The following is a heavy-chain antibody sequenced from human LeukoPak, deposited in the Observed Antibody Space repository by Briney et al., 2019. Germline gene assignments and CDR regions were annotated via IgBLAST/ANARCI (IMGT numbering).Heavy chain of an antibody. CDR2: ISYDGSNK. D-gene: IGHD2-2*01. J-gene: IGHJ5*02. CDR1: GFTFSSYA. CDR3: ASCTSGSTSCPP. V-gene: IGHV3-30-3*01. Sequence: GGSLRLSCAASGFTFSSYAMHWVRQAPGKGLEWVAVISYDGSNKYYADSVKGRFTISRDNAKNSLYLQMNSLRAEDTAVYYCASCTSGSTSCPPWGQGTLVTVSS.